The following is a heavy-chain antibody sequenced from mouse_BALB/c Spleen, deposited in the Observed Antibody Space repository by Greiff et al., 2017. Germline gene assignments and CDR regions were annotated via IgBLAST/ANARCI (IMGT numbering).Heavy chain of an antibody. Sequence: EVQLMESGGGLVQPGGSRKLSCAASGFTFSSYAMSWVRQTPEKRLEWVASISSGGSTYYPDSVKGRFTISRDNARNILYLQMSSLRSEDTAMYYCARGKAMDYWGQGTSVTVSS. CDR2: ISSGGST. CDR3: ARGKAMDY. J-gene: IGHJ4*01. V-gene: IGHV5-6-5*01. CDR1: GFTFSSYA.